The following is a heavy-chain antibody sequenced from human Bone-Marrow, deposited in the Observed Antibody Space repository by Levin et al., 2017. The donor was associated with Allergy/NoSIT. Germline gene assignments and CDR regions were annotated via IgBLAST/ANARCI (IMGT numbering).Heavy chain of an antibody. Sequence: GESLKISCKASGYSFGNYWIGWVRQMPGKGLEWMGIIYAGDSDTRYNPSFQGQVTISVDKSIRTAYLQWGSLKASDTAIYYCARPAYTGDLWHFDVWGRGTQVTVSS. D-gene: IGHD7-27*01. CDR3: ARPAYTGDLWHFDV. V-gene: IGHV5-51*01. CDR2: IYAGDSDT. CDR1: GYSFGNYW. J-gene: IGHJ2*01.